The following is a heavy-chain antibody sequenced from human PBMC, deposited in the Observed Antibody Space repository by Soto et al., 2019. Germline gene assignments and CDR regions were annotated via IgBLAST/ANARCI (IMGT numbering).Heavy chain of an antibody. J-gene: IGHJ6*02. D-gene: IGHD2-21*02. Sequence: QVPLVESGGGVVQPGTSLRLACATSGFIFSGYGMHWVRQAPGKGLEWVAAISFNGGNKYYVDSVKGRFTISRDSSKSSEYLQMDSLEPEDTAVYYCAKDYEYCISGDCYSAYYGMDVWGQGTTVTVSS. CDR1: GFIFSGYG. V-gene: IGHV3-30*19. CDR3: AKDYEYCISGDCYSAYYGMDV. CDR2: ISFNGGNK.